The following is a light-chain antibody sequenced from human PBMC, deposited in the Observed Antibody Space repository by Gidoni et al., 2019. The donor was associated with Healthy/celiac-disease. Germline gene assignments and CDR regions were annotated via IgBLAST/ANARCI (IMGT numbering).Light chain of an antibody. Sequence: EIVMTQSPATLSVSPGERATPSCRASQSVRSNLAWYQQKPGQAPRLLIYGASTRATGIPARFSGSGSGTEFTLTISSLQSEDFAVYYCQQYNNWPPWTFXQXTKVEIK. V-gene: IGKV3-15*01. CDR2: GAS. CDR3: QQYNNWPPWT. CDR1: QSVRSN. J-gene: IGKJ1*01.